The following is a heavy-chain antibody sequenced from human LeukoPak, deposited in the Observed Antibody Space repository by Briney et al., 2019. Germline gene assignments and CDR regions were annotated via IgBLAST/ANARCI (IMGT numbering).Heavy chain of an antibody. Sequence: SETLSLTCTVSGGSISSSSYYWGWIRQPPGKGLEWIGSIYYSGSTYYNPSLKSRVTISVDTSKNQFSLKLSSVTAADTAVYYCARHGLLWFGEFIDYWGQGTLVTVSS. J-gene: IGHJ4*02. CDR1: GGSISSSSYY. V-gene: IGHV4-39*01. CDR2: IYYSGST. D-gene: IGHD3-10*01. CDR3: ARHGLLWFGEFIDY.